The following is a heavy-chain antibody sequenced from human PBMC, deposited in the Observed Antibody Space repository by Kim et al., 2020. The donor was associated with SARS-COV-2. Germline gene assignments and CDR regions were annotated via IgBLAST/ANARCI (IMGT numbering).Heavy chain of an antibody. Sequence: GGSLRLSCAASGFTFSSYAMHWVRQAPGKGLEWVAVISYDGSNKYYADSVKGRFTISRDNSKNTLYLQMNSLRAEDTAVYYCARKSDPWGQGTLVTVSS. V-gene: IGHV3-30*04. CDR1: GFTFSSYA. CDR2: ISYDGSNK. J-gene: IGHJ5*02. CDR3: ARKSDP.